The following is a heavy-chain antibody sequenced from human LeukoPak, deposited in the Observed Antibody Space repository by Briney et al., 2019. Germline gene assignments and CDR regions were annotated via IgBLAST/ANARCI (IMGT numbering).Heavy chain of an antibody. CDR2: VSADGDCT. D-gene: IGHD2-2*01. CDR1: GFTFRYYA. J-gene: IGHJ4*02. CDR3: AKRRYCTSTSCHDFDY. V-gene: IGHV3-23*01. Sequence: GGSLRLSCAASGFTFRYYAMNWVRQAPGKGLEWVSAVSADGDCTYYADSVKGRFTISRDNSKNTLYLQMNSLRPGDTAVYYCAKRRYCTSTSCHDFDYWGQGTLVTVSS.